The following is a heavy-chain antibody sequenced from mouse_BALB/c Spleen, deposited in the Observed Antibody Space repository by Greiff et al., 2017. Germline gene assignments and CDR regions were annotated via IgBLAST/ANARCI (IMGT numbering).Heavy chain of an antibody. D-gene: IGHD2-4*01. Sequence: DVMLVESGGGLVQPGGSRKLSCAASGFTFSSYTMSWVRQTPEKRLEWVATISSGGSYTYYPDSVKGRFTISRDNAKNTLYLQMSSLKSEDTAMYYCTRGSTMITTKEMDYWGQGTSVTVSS. V-gene: IGHV5-6-4*01. J-gene: IGHJ4*01. CDR3: TRGSTMITTKEMDY. CDR2: ISSGGSYT. CDR1: GFTFSSYT.